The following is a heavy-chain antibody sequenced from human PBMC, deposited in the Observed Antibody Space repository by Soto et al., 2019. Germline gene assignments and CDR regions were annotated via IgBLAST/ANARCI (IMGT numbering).Heavy chain of an antibody. J-gene: IGHJ4*02. V-gene: IGHV4-59*01. Sequence: PSETLSLTCTVSGGSISSNYWTWIRQPPGKGLEWIGYVYNSGSTNYNPSLKSRVTISEDTSKSQFSLKVNSMTAADTAVYYCARGLSGSWTRAYFDYWGQGTLVTVSS. CDR1: GGSISSNY. CDR3: ARGLSGSWTRAYFDY. D-gene: IGHD2-15*01. CDR2: VYNSGST.